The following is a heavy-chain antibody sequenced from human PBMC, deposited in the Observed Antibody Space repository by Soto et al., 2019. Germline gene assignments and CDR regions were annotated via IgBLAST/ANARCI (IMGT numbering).Heavy chain of an antibody. CDR3: ARDPDYGDYWRYFFDS. CDR1: GYTFAAYY. V-gene: IGHV1-2*02. CDR2: INPTSGGT. J-gene: IGHJ4*02. D-gene: IGHD4-17*01. Sequence: QVQLVQSGAEVKKPGASVKVSCKTSGYTFAAYYIHWIRQAPGQGLEWMGWINPTSGGTVYAQNFQDRVTMTRDTSIRTAYMELRRLNSDETAVYYCARDPDYGDYWRYFFDSWGQGTPVTVSS.